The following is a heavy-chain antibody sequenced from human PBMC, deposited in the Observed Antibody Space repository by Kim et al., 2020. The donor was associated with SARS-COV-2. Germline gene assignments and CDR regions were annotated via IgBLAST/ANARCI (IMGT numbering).Heavy chain of an antibody. D-gene: IGHD4-17*01. CDR3: ARCHSPDQGEYLTLDY. CDR1: GFTFGNSA. V-gene: IGHV3-23*01. J-gene: IGHJ4*02. Sequence: GGSLRLSCAASGFTFGNSAMSWVRQSPGKGLEWVSAISSGSAGIYYADSVKGRFTISRDNSKDTLYLQMNGLRAEDTAMYYCARCHSPDQGEYLTLDYWGQGTLVTVS. CDR2: ISSGSAGI.